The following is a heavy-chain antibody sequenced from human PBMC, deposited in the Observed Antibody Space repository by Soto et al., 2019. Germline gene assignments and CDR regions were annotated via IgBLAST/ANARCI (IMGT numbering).Heavy chain of an antibody. CDR1: EFTFSSDW. V-gene: IGHV3-74*01. J-gene: IGHJ4*02. CDR3: ARGPRGLYGNDY. Sequence: EVQLVESGGGLVQPGGSLRLSCAASEFTFSSDWMHWVRQAAGKGLVWVSRINMDGSSTNYADSVKGRFTISRDNAKNTLYLQMNSLRADDTAVYYCARGPRGLYGNDYWGQGALVTVSS. CDR2: INMDGSST. D-gene: IGHD4-4*01.